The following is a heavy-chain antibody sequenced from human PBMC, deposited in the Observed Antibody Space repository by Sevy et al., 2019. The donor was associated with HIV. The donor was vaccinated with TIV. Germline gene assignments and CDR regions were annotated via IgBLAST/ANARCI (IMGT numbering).Heavy chain of an antibody. CDR2: IYYSGST. CDR3: ARHDTMIVVVIGGGFDY. D-gene: IGHD3-22*01. J-gene: IGHJ4*02. V-gene: IGHV4-39*01. CDR1: GGSISSSSYY. Sequence: SETLSLTCTVSGGSISSSSYYWGWIRQPPGKGLEWIGSIYYSGSTYYNPSLKSRVTTSVDTSKNQFSLKLSSVTAADTAVYYCARHDTMIVVVIGGGFDYWGQGTLVTVSS.